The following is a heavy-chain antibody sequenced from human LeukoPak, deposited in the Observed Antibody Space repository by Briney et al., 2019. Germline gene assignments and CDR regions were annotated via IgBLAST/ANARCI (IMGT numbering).Heavy chain of an antibody. J-gene: IGHJ5*02. CDR3: ARKGEHFYGSGKLWPAWVDL. D-gene: IGHD3-10*01. Sequence: SETLSLTCTVSGGSISSYYWSWIRQPPGKGLGLIGYIHYSGSTYYNPSLKSRVTISVDMSKNQFSLKLTSVTAADTAVYYCARKGEHFYGSGKLWPAWVDLWGQGTLVTVSS. CDR1: GGSISSYY. V-gene: IGHV4-59*01. CDR2: IHYSGST.